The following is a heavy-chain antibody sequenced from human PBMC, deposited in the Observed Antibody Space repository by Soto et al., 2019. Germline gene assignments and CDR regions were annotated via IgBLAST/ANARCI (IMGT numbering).Heavy chain of an antibody. V-gene: IGHV4-30-4*01. Sequence: QVHLQESGPGLVKPSQTLSLTCTVSGGSISSGDYYWSWIRQPPGKGLEWIGYIHNSGRTYYNPSLRSGLSISGDTSKTQCSLKLTSVTAADTAVYYCARERLGADSSGDYWNYMDVWGQGTKVTVSS. CDR1: GGSISSGDYY. J-gene: IGHJ6*02. CDR2: IHNSGRT. D-gene: IGHD3-22*01. CDR3: ARERLGADSSGDYWNYMDV.